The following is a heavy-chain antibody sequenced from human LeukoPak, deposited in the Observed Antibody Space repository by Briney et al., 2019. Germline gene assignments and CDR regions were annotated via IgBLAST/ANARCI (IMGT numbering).Heavy chain of an antibody. V-gene: IGHV3-21*01. CDR1: GFTFSSYS. D-gene: IGHD3-10*01. J-gene: IGHJ4*02. CDR3: ARDIYGSGSYYAY. CDR2: ISSSSSYI. Sequence: PGGSLRLSCAASGFTFSSYSMNWVRQAPGKGLEWVSSISSSSSYIYYADSVKGRFTISRDNAKNPLYLQMNSLRAEDTAVYYCARDIYGSGSYYAYWGQGTLVTVPS.